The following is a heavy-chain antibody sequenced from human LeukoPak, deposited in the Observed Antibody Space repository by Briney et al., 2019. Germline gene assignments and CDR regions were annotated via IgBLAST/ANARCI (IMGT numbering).Heavy chain of an antibody. J-gene: IGHJ4*02. D-gene: IGHD3-9*01. CDR3: ARRAYDILTGYYRFDY. CDR1: GYTFTSYG. V-gene: IGHV1-18*01. CDR2: ISAYNGNT. Sequence: GASVKVSCKASGYTFTSYGISWVRQAPGQGLEWMGWISAYNGNTNYAQKLQGRVTMTTDTSTSTAYMELRSLRSDDTAVYYCARRAYDILTGYYRFDYWGQGTLVTVSS.